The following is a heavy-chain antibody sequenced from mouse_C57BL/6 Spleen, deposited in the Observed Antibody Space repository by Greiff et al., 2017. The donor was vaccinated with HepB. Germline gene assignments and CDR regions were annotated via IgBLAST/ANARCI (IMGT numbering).Heavy chain of an antibody. V-gene: IGHV1-82*01. CDR2: IYPGDGDT. D-gene: IGHD2-4*01. J-gene: IGHJ4*01. CDR1: GYAFSSSW. Sequence: VQLKESGPELVKPGASVKISCKASGYAFSSSWMNWVKQRPGKGLEWIGRIYPGDGDTNYNGKFKGKATLTADKSSSTAYMQLSSLTSEDSAVYFCARERVYDYEEDYAMDYWGQGTSVTVSS. CDR3: ARERVYDYEEDYAMDY.